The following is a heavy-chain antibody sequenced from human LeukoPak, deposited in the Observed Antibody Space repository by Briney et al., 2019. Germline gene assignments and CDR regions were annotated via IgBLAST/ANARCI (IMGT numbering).Heavy chain of an antibody. V-gene: IGHV4-59*08. CDR3: ARPDPNDAFDI. Sequence: SETLSLTCTVSGGAISSYYWSWIRQPPGKGLEWIGYIYYSGGTNYNPSLKSRVTISVDTSKNQFSLKLSSVTAADTAVYYCARPDPNDAFDIWGQGTMVTVSS. CDR2: IYYSGGT. CDR1: GGAISSYY. J-gene: IGHJ3*02.